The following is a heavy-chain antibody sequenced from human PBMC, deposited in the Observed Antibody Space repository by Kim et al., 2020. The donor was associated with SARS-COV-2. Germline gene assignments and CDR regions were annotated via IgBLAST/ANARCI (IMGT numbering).Heavy chain of an antibody. CDR3: ARDRQLNWGSNWFDP. CDR2: IYYSGST. V-gene: IGHV4-61*01. Sequence: SETLSLTCTVSGGSVSSGSYYWSWIRQPPGKGLEWIGYIYYSGSTNYNPSLKSRVTISVDTSKNQFSLKLSSVTAADTAVYYCARDRQLNWGSNWFDPWGQGTLVTVSS. J-gene: IGHJ5*02. CDR1: GGSVSSGSYY. D-gene: IGHD3-16*01.